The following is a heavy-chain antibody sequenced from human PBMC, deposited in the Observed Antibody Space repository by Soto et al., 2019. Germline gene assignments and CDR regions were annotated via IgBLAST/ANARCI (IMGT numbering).Heavy chain of an antibody. Sequence: GGSLRLSCAASGFTFSSYGMHWVRQAPGKGLEWVAVIWYDGSNKYYADSVKGRFTISRDNSKNTLYLQMNSLRAEDTVVYYCARVGTGTPFYYYYGMDVWGQGTTVTVSS. V-gene: IGHV3-33*01. J-gene: IGHJ6*02. CDR3: ARVGTGTPFYYYYGMDV. CDR2: IWYDGSNK. D-gene: IGHD1-1*01. CDR1: GFTFSSYG.